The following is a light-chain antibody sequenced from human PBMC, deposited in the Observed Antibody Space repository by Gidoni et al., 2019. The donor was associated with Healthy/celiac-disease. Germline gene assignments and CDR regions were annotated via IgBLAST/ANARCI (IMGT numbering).Light chain of an antibody. CDR3: QSYDSSLSGSRVV. V-gene: IGLV1-40*01. CDR1: SSNIGAGYD. Sequence: QSVLTQPPSVSGAPGQRVTISCTGRSSNIGAGYDVHWYQQLPETAPKLLIYGNNNRPSGVPDRFSGSKSGTSASLAITGLQAEDEAYYYCQSYDSSLSGSRVVFGGGTKLTVL. CDR2: GNN. J-gene: IGLJ2*01.